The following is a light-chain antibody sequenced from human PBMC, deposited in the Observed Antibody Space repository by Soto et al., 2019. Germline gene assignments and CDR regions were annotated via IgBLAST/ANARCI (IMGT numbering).Light chain of an antibody. Sequence: ENVLTQSPGTLSLSPGERAILSCRASQSLSSSYLAWYQQKPGQPPKLLIYNASKRATDIPDRFSGSGSGTDFTLTISRLEPEDFAVYYCQRYDSSSRTFGQGTKVEIK. CDR1: QSLSSSY. CDR2: NAS. CDR3: QRYDSSSRT. J-gene: IGKJ1*01. V-gene: IGKV3-20*01.